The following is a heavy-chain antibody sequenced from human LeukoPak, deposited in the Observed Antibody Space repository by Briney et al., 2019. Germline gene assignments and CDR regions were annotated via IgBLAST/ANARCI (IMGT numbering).Heavy chain of an antibody. CDR1: GFSFSSYA. CDR2: ISDIGGTT. Sequence: GASLRLSCAASGFSFSSYAMSWVRHAPGGELEWDSAISDIGGTTYYADSVKGRFTISRDNSKNTLYLQMNSLRGEDTALYYCAKLTRGYCDSTACPNGFDPWGRGTLVTVSS. D-gene: IGHD2-2*01. J-gene: IGHJ5*02. CDR3: AKLTRGYCDSTACPNGFDP. V-gene: IGHV3-23*01.